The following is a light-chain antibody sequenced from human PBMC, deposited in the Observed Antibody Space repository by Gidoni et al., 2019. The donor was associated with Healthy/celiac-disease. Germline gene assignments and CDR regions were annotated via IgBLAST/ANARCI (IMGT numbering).Light chain of an antibody. CDR2: KDS. CDR1: ALPKQY. Sequence: SYELTQPPSASVSPGQTARITCSGDALPKQYAYWYQQKPGQAPVLVIYKDSERPSGIPERFSGSSSGTTVTLTISGVQAEDEADYYCQSADSFVVFGGGTKLTVL. V-gene: IGLV3-25*02. CDR3: QSADSFVV. J-gene: IGLJ2*01.